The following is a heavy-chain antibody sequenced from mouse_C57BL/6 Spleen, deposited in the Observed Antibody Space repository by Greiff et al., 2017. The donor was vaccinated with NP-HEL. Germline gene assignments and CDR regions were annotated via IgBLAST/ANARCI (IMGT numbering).Heavy chain of an antibody. V-gene: IGHV1-82*01. J-gene: IGHJ2*01. CDR2: IYPGDGDT. CDR3: ARNLYYGSTDSY. Sequence: HVQLKQSGPELVKPGASVKISCKASGYAFSSSWMNWVKQRPGKGLEWIGRIYPGDGDTNYNGKFKGKATLTADKSSSTAYMQLSSLTSEDSAVYFCARNLYYGSTDSYWGQGTTLTVSS. CDR1: GYAFSSSW. D-gene: IGHD1-1*01.